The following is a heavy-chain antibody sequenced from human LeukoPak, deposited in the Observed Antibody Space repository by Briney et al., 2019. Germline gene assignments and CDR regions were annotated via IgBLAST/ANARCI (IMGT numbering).Heavy chain of an antibody. CDR3: ARGYDSGGSSGDY. J-gene: IGHJ4*02. Sequence: GGSLRLSCAASGFTFSYYEMNWVRQAPGKGLEWVSYISSYGDTIKYADSVKGRFTISRDNAKNSLYLQMYSLRAEDTAVYYCARGYDSGGSSGDYWGQGTLVTVSS. V-gene: IGHV3-48*03. CDR2: ISSYGDTI. D-gene: IGHD3-22*01. CDR1: GFTFSYYE.